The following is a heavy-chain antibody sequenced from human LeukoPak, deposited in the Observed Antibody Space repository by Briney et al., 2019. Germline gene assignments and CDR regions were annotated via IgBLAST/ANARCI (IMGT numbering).Heavy chain of an antibody. CDR1: GFTFSNYN. CDR2: ISGSGTYI. CDR3: ARVPFYDFWSDSGTEAFDT. D-gene: IGHD3-3*01. V-gene: IGHV3-21*01. J-gene: IGHJ3*02. Sequence: GGSLRLSCVASGFTFSNYNMNWVRQAPGKGLEWVSSISGSGTYIYYADSLKGRFTSSRDNAKNSLYLQMNSLRAEDTDVYYCARVPFYDFWSDSGTEAFDTWGKGTRVTVLS.